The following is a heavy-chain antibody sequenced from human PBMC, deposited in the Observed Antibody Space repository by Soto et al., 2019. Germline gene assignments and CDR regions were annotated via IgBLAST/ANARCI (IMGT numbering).Heavy chain of an antibody. J-gene: IGHJ4*02. CDR3: ARGPRGNFDY. D-gene: IGHD3-10*01. V-gene: IGHV3-21*01. CDR1: GFTFSSYS. Sequence: GGSLRLSCAASGFTFSSYSMNWVRQAPGKGLEWVSSISSSSSYIYYADSVKGRFTISRDNAKNSLYLQMNSLRAEDTAVYHCARGPRGNFDYWGQGTLVTVSS. CDR2: ISSSSSYI.